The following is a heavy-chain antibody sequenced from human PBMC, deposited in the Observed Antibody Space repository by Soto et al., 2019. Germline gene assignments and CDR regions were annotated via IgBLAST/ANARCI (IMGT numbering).Heavy chain of an antibody. V-gene: IGHV3-23*01. Sequence: GGSLRLSCAASGFTFSSYAMSRVRQAPGKGLEWVSAISGSGGSTYYADSVKGRFTISRDNSKNTLYLQMNSLRAEDTAVYYCAKFPSGSYHFFDYWGQGTLVTVSS. CDR3: AKFPSGSYHFFDY. CDR2: ISGSGGST. J-gene: IGHJ4*02. D-gene: IGHD1-26*01. CDR1: GFTFSSYA.